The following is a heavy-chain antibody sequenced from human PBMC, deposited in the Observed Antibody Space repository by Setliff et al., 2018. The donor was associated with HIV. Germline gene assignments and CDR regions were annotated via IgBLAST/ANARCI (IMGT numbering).Heavy chain of an antibody. D-gene: IGHD6-19*01. V-gene: IGHV3-66*02. Sequence: PGGSLRLSCVVSEFTVSAYYMNWVRQAPGKGLEWVSVIYSGGGGSTYHADSVKGRFTISRDTSKNTLYVQMNSLRPEDTAVYYCARGDPSSGWYKIGAFDIWGQGTLVTVSS. CDR2: IYSGGGGST. CDR1: EFTVSAYY. CDR3: ARGDPSSGWYKIGAFDI. J-gene: IGHJ3*02.